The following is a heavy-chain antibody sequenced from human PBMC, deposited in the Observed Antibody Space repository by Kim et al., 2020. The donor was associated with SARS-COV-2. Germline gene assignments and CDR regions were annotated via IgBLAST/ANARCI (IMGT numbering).Heavy chain of an antibody. V-gene: IGHV3-30*18. CDR1: GFTFSSYG. D-gene: IGHD2-21*02. Sequence: GGSLRLSCAASGFTFSSYGMRWVRQAPGKGLEWVAVISYDGSNKYYADSVKGRFTISRDNSKNTLYLQMNSLRAEDTAVYYCAKDRLLFEDYFDYWGQGTLVTVSS. CDR3: AKDRLLFEDYFDY. CDR2: ISYDGSNK. J-gene: IGHJ4*02.